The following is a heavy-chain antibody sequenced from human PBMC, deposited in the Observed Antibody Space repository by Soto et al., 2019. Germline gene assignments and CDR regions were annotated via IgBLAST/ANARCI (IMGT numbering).Heavy chain of an antibody. CDR1: GGTFSSYA. D-gene: IGHD3-10*01. CDR3: ARGGTMVRGVIITVWFDP. V-gene: IGHV1-69*01. CDR2: IIPIFGTA. Sequence: QVQLVQSGAEVKKPGSSVKVSCKASGGTFSSYAISWVRQAPGQGLEWMGGIIPIFGTANYAQKFQGRVTITADESTSTAYMALSSLRSEDTAVYYCARGGTMVRGVIITVWFDPWGQGTLVTVSS. J-gene: IGHJ5*02.